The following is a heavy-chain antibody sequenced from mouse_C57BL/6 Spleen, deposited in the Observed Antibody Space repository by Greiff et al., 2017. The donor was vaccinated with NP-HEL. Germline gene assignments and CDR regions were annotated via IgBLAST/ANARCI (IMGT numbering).Heavy chain of an antibody. V-gene: IGHV5-17*01. CDR3: ARGYGSSTGFDY. CDR2: ISSGSSTI. CDR1: GFTFSDYG. D-gene: IGHD1-1*01. Sequence: EVQLQESGGGLVKPGGSLKLSCAASGFTFSDYGMHWVRQAPEKGLEWVAYISSGSSTIYYADTVKGRFTISRDNAKNTLFLQMTGLRAEDTAMYYCARGYGSSTGFDYWGQGTTLTVSS. J-gene: IGHJ2*01.